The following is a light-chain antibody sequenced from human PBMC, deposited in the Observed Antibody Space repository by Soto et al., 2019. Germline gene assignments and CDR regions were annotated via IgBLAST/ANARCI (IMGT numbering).Light chain of an antibody. CDR1: NGDVGSCDL. V-gene: IGLV2-23*02. J-gene: IGLJ2*01. Sequence: QSALTQPASVSGSPRQSITISCTGTNGDVGSCDLVSWYQQYPGKAPKLIIYEVNKRPSGVSNRFSGAKSGNTASLTISGLQTEDEADYDCCSYAGGNTLIFGGGTKLTVL. CDR3: CSYAGGNTLI. CDR2: EVN.